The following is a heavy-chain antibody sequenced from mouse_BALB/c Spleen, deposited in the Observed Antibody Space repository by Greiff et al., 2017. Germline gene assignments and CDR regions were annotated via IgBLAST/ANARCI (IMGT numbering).Heavy chain of an antibody. V-gene: IGHV3-8*02. CDR3: ARYYYGSSYYAMDY. Sequence: EVKLMESGPSLVKPSQTLSLTCSVTGDSITSGYWNWIRKFPGNKLEYMGYISYSGSTYYNPSLKSRISITRDTSKNQYYLLLNSVTTEDTATYYCARYYYGSSYYAMDYWGQGTSVTVSS. J-gene: IGHJ4*01. CDR2: ISYSGST. D-gene: IGHD1-1*01. CDR1: GDSITSGY.